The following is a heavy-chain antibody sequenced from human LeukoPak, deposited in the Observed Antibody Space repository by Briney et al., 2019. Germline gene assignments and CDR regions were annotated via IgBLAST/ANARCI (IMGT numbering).Heavy chain of an antibody. Sequence: GGSLRLSCAGSGFTVSSSYMNWVRQTPGKGLEWVSVIYSGVSTDYADSVKGRFTISRDNSKNTLYLQMNSLRAEDTAVYYCASGETTAFDYWGQGTLVTVSS. CDR2: IYSGVST. CDR1: GFTVSSSY. J-gene: IGHJ4*02. D-gene: IGHD4-11*01. CDR3: ASGETTAFDY. V-gene: IGHV3-66*01.